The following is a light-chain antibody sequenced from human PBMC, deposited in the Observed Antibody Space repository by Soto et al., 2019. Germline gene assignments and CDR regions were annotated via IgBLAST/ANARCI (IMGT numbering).Light chain of an antibody. CDR3: QQYGSSPRT. J-gene: IGKJ1*01. CDR2: GVS. Sequence: DILLPHSPDPQYSASASRATLSCRASQYVGSYVAWYQQKPGQAPRLLIFGVSNRATGVPARFSGSGSGTEFTLTISSLEPEDFAVYYCQQYGSSPRTFGQGTKVDI. V-gene: IGKV3-11*01. CDR1: QYVGSY.